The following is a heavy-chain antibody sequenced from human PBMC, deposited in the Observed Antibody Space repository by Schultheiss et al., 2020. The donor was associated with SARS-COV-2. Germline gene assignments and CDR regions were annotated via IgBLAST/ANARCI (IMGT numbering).Heavy chain of an antibody. CDR2: IWYDGSNK. V-gene: IGHV3-33*06. J-gene: IGHJ4*02. Sequence: GGSLRLSCAASGFTFSSYGMHWVRQAPGKGLEWVAVIWYDGSNKYYADSVKGRFTISRDNSKNTLYLQMNSLRAEDTAVYYCAKDEGEILGIKVYWGQGTLVTVSS. CDR1: GFTFSSYG. D-gene: IGHD2-15*01. CDR3: AKDEGEILGIKVY.